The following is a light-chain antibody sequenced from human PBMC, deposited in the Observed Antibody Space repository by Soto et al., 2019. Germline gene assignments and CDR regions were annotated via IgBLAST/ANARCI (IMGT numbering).Light chain of an antibody. CDR3: QHASGFPLP. Sequence: DIQMTQSPSSVSASVGDRVTITCRASQGIGTWLAWYQQKPGKAPKLLIYGASSLQSGVASRFRGSKSGTDFTLTISNLQPVDFATYNCQHASGFPLPLGGGVKVEIK. CDR2: GAS. J-gene: IGKJ4*01. V-gene: IGKV1-12*01. CDR1: QGIGTW.